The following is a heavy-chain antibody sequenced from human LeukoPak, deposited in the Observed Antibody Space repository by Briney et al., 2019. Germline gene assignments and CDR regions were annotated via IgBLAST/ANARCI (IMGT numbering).Heavy chain of an antibody. J-gene: IGHJ6*02. CDR2: FDPEDGET. Sequence: ASVKVSCKDSGYTLTELSMHWVRQAPGKGLEWMGGFDPEDGETIYAQKFQGRVTMTEDTSTDTAYMELSSPRSEDTAVYYCATVLRYSRLMDVWGQGTTVTVSS. CDR3: ATVLRYSRLMDV. CDR1: GYTLTELS. V-gene: IGHV1-24*01. D-gene: IGHD3-9*01.